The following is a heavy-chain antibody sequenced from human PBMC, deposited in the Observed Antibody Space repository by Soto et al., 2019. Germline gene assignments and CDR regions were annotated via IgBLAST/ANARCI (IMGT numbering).Heavy chain of an antibody. CDR2: ISAYNGNT. CDR1: GYTFTSYG. Sequence: ASVKVSCKASGYTFTSYGISWVRQAPGQGLEWMGWISAYNGNTNYAQKLQGRVTMTTDTSTSTAYMELRSLRSDDTAVYYFAIDSYCFPTNCYAPDAFVIWGKGTMVTVS. D-gene: IGHD2-2*01. J-gene: IGHJ3*02. V-gene: IGHV1-18*01. CDR3: AIDSYCFPTNCYAPDAFVI.